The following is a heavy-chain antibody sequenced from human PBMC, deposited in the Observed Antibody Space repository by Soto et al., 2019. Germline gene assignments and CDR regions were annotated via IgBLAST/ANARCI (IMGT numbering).Heavy chain of an antibody. CDR2: IYYSGST. CDR1: GGSISSGDYY. J-gene: IGHJ5*02. CDR3: ARAMVVTQHWFDP. V-gene: IGHV4-30-4*01. Sequence: QVQLQESGPGLVKPSQTLSLTCTVSGGSISSGDYYWSWIRQPPGKGLEWIGYIYYSGSTYYNPSLKSGVTISVDTSKNQFSLKLSSVTAADTAVYYCARAMVVTQHWFDPWGKGTLVTVSS. D-gene: IGHD2-21*02.